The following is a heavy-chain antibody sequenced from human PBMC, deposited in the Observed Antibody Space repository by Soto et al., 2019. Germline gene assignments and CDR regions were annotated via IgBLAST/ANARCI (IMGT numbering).Heavy chain of an antibody. CDR1: GDSVSSNSAG. J-gene: IGHJ4*01. CDR2: TYYRSKWYY. Sequence: SQTLSLTCAITGDSVSSNSAGWSWVRQSPSRGLEWLGRTYYRSKWYYEYAVSVRGRITINPDTSKNQYSLQLNSVTPEDTAVYFCSSGDQYSARIFDYCGQGTLLTVST. V-gene: IGHV6-1*01. CDR3: SSGDQYSARIFDY. D-gene: IGHD1-26*01.